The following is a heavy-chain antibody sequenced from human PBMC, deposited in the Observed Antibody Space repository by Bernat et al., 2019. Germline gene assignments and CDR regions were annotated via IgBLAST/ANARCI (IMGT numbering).Heavy chain of an antibody. J-gene: IGHJ6*02. CDR3: AIDGRKTGLARGMDV. CDR1: GYTFTDYY. Sequence: QVQLVQSGAEVKNPGASVKVSCKASGYTFTDYYVHWVRQAPGQGLEWMGWINPNSGGANYAQNFQGRVTMTRSTAISAAYMELSRLGCEDTAVYYCAIDGRKTGLARGMDVWGQGTTVTVSS. V-gene: IGHV1-2*02. D-gene: IGHD1-26*01. CDR2: INPNSGGA.